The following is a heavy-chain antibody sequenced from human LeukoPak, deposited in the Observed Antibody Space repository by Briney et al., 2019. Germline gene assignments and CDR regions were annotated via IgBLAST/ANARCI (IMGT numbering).Heavy chain of an antibody. D-gene: IGHD2-2*01. CDR2: ISYDGSNK. CDR1: GFTFSSYG. CDR3: AKGSIRRYQPLPSGVDY. J-gene: IGHJ4*02. V-gene: IGHV3-30*18. Sequence: PGGSLRLSCAASGFTFSSYGMHWVRQAPGKGLEWVAVISYDGSNKYYADSVKGRFTISRDNSKNTLYQQMNSLRAEDTAVYYCAKGSIRRYQPLPSGVDYWGQGTLVTVSS.